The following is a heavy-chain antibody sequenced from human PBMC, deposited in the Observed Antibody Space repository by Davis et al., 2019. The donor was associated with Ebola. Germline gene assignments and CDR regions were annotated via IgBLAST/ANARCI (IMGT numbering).Heavy chain of an antibody. CDR3: ASLIRTYYDILTGLDAFDI. D-gene: IGHD3-9*01. J-gene: IGHJ3*02. CDR2: INAGNGNT. V-gene: IGHV1-3*01. CDR1: GYTFTRYA. Sequence: AASVTVSCKASGYTFTRYAMHWVRQAPGQRLEWMGWINAGNGNTKYSQKFQGRVTMTRDTSISTAYMELSRLRSDDTAVYYCASLIRTYYDILTGLDAFDIWGQGTMVTVSS.